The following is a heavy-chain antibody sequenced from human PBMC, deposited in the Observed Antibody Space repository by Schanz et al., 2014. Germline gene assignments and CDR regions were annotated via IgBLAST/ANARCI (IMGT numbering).Heavy chain of an antibody. V-gene: IGHV1-2*04. CDR1: GGTFSTYP. CDR3: ARAFGGYDPAGALDY. Sequence: QVQLVQSGAEVKKPGASVKVSCKASGGTFSTYPINWLRQAPGQGLEWMGWINPNSGTTNYAQKFQGWVTMTRDTSISTAYMELSRLKSDDTAVYYCARAFGGYDPAGALDYWGQGTLVTVSS. CDR2: INPNSGTT. J-gene: IGHJ4*02. D-gene: IGHD5-12*01.